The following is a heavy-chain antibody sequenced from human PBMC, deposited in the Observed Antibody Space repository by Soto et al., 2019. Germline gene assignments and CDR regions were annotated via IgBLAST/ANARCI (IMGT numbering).Heavy chain of an antibody. D-gene: IGHD3-9*01. CDR3: AKDQGRYFDWLSHTPLPDY. CDR2: ISYDGSNK. CDR1: GFTFSSYG. J-gene: IGHJ4*02. V-gene: IGHV3-30*18. Sequence: AGSLRLSCAASGFTFSSYGMHWVRQAPGKGLEWVAVISYDGSNKYYADSVKGRFTISRDNSKNTLYLQMNSLRAEDTAVYYCAKDQGRYFDWLSHTPLPDYWGQGTLVTVSS.